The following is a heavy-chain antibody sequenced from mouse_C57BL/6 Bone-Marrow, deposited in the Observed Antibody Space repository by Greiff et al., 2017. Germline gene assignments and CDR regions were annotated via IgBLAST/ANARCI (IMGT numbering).Heavy chain of an antibody. D-gene: IGHD2-3*01. V-gene: IGHV1-64*01. CDR2: IHPNSGST. J-gene: IGHJ2*01. CDR1: GYTFTSYW. Sequence: QVQLQQPGAELVKPGASVKLSCKASGYTFTSYWMHWVKQRPGQGLEWIGMIHPNSGSTNYNEKFKSKATLTVDKSSSTAYMQLSSLTSKDSAVYYCARGRWLEPFDYWGQGTTLTVSS. CDR3: ARGRWLEPFDY.